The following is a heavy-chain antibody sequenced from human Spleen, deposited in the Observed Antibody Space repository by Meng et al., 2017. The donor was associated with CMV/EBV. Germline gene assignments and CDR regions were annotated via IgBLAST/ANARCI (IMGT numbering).Heavy chain of an antibody. J-gene: IGHJ4*02. CDR2: ISGSGSP. CDR1: GFTFSNYA. Sequence: GESLKISCAVSGFTFSNYAMSWVRQAPGKGLEWVSAISGSGSPYYADSVKGRFTISRDNSKNTLYLQMNSLRDEDTAVYYCVCVGAAGWGQGTLVTVSS. V-gene: IGHV3-23*01. CDR3: VCVGAAG. D-gene: IGHD3-10*01.